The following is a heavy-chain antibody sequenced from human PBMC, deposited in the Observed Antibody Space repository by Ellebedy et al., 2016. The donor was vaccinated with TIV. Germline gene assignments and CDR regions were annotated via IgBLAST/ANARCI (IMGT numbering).Heavy chain of an antibody. D-gene: IGHD3-3*01. CDR2: ISSDGINK. J-gene: IGHJ4*02. V-gene: IGHV3-30-3*01. CDR3: ARDSVEWLLRGLYY. CDR1: GFSFSSYA. Sequence: GESLKISXAASGFSFSSYAMHWVRQAPGKGLEWVAVISSDGINKYYADSVKGRFTISRDISKNTLYLQMNSLRSEDTAVYYCARDSVEWLLRGLYYWGQGTLVTVSS.